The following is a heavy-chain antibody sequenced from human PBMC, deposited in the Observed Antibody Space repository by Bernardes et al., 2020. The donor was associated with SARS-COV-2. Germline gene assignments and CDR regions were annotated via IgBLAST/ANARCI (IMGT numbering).Heavy chain of an antibody. J-gene: IGHJ1*01. CDR3: ARNTYCSGGSCYSFQH. Sequence: ASVQVSCKASGYILTGYYLHWVRQAPGQGLEWMGRSNPNSGGTNYAQKFQGRVTMTSDTSISTAYMELSRLRSDDTAVYYCARNTYCSGGSCYSFQHWGQGTLVTVSS. CDR2: SNPNSGGT. D-gene: IGHD2-15*01. CDR1: GYILTGYY. V-gene: IGHV1-2*06.